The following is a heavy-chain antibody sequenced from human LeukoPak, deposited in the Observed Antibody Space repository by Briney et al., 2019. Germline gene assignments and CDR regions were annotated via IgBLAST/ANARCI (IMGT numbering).Heavy chain of an antibody. Sequence: GGSLRLSCVASGFTFSSFPMIWVRQAPGKGLEWVSAISGSGGSPYYADSVKGRFTISRDNSNNTLYLQMNSLRVDDTAVYFCAKARCYWGQGTLVTVSP. CDR1: GFTFSSFP. CDR2: ISGSGGSP. J-gene: IGHJ4*02. CDR3: AKARCY. V-gene: IGHV3-23*01.